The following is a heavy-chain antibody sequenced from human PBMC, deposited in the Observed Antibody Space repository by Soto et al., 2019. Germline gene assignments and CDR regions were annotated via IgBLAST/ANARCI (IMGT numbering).Heavy chain of an antibody. CDR2: MNPNSGNT. V-gene: IGHV1-8*01. J-gene: IGHJ5*02. CDR3: ARVLGGRGWLRLTDWFDP. D-gene: IGHD5-12*01. CDR1: GDTFTSYD. Sequence: ASVKVSCTASGDTFTSYDINWVRQATGQGLEWMGWMNPNSGNTGYAQKFQGRVTMTRNTSISTAYMELSSLRSEDTAVYYCARVLGGRGWLRLTDWFDPWGQGTLVTVTS.